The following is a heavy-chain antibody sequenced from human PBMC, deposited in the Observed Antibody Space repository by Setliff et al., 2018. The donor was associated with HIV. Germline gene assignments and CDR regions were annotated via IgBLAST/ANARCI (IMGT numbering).Heavy chain of an antibody. CDR2: GHYTGNT. V-gene: IGHV4-39*02. CDR3: AREGDGIDF. J-gene: IGHJ4*02. Sequence: SETLSLTCTVSGGSISSSSYYWGWIRQPPGKGLEWIGSGHYTGNTYTSPSLKSRATISLDASKNKISLKLTSVTSADTAVYYCAREGDGIDFWGQGTLVTVSA. D-gene: IGHD2-21*02. CDR1: GGSISSSSYY.